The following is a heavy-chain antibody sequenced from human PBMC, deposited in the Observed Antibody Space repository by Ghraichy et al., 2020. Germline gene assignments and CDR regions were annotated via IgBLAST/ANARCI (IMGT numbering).Heavy chain of an antibody. D-gene: IGHD3-10*01. CDR2: ISGSGGST. Sequence: LTCAASGFTFSSYAMSWVRQAPGKGLEWVSAISGSGGSTYYADSVKGRFTISRDNSKNTLYLQMNSLRAEDTAVYYCAKDRDYYYGSGSYRVYWGQGTLVTVSS. CDR3: AKDRDYYYGSGSYRVY. CDR1: GFTFSSYA. V-gene: IGHV3-23*01. J-gene: IGHJ4*02.